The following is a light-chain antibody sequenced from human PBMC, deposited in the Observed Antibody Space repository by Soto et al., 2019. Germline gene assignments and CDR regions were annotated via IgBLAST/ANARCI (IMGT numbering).Light chain of an antibody. CDR2: SNN. CDR1: SANIGNNY. Sequence: QCVLTQPPSACGTPGQRVTISCSRRSANIGNNYVCWYQQFTGTAPKLLIYSNNQRPSGVPDRFSGSKSGTSASLAISGLRSEDEGDYYCVSWDDSLSGLVFGTGTKVTVL. J-gene: IGLJ1*01. V-gene: IGLV1-47*02. CDR3: VSWDDSLSGLV.